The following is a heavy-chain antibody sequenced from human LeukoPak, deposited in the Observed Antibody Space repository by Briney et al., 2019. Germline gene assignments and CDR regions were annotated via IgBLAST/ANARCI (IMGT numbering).Heavy chain of an antibody. V-gene: IGHV6-1*01. CDR3: ARGTGSFDY. J-gene: IGHJ4*02. CDR2: TYYRSNYYN. CDR1: GDSVSSNSAA. Sequence: QILSLTCAISGDSVSSNSAAWNWFRQSPSRGLEWLGRTYYRSNYYNDYAVSVKSRITINPDTSKNQFSLQLNSVTPEDTAVYYCARGTGSFDYWGQGTLVTVSS.